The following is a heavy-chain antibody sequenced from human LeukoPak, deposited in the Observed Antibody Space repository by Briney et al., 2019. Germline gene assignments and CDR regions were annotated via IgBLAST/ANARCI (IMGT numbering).Heavy chain of an antibody. Sequence: PGGSLRLSCAASGFTFSSYSMNWVRQAPGKGLEWVSSISSSSSYIYYADSVKGRFTNSRDNAKNSLYLQMNSLRAEDTAVYYCASILWFGEFDAFDIWGQGTMVTVSS. V-gene: IGHV3-21*01. CDR2: ISSSSSYI. CDR3: ASILWFGEFDAFDI. D-gene: IGHD3-10*01. CDR1: GFTFSSYS. J-gene: IGHJ3*02.